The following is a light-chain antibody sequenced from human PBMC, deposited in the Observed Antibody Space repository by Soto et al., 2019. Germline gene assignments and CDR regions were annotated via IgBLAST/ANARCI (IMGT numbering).Light chain of an antibody. CDR2: GTS. CDR3: QQYYSYPRT. V-gene: IGKV1-9*01. Sequence: IQLTQSPSSLSASVGDRVTITCRASQGISSYLAWYQLKPGKAPKLLIYGTSTLQSGVPSRFSGSGSGTDFTLTISCLQSEDFATYYCQQYYSYPRTFGQGTKVDIK. CDR1: QGISSY. J-gene: IGKJ1*01.